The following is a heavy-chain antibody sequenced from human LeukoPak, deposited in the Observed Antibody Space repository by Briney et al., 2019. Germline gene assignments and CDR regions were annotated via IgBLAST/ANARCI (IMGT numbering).Heavy chain of an antibody. CDR2: IYYSGST. D-gene: IGHD2-2*01. J-gene: IGHJ6*03. CDR3: ARGRLLWGNYYMDV. Sequence: TSETLSLTCAVSGGSISSYYWSWIRQPPGKGLEWIGYIYYSGSTNYNPSLKSRVTISVDTSKNQFSLKLSSVTAADTAVYYCARGRLLWGNYYMDVWGKGTTVTVSS. CDR1: GGSISSYY. V-gene: IGHV4-59*01.